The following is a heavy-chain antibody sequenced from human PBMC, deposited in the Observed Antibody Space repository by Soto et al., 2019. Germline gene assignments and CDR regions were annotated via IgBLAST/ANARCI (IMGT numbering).Heavy chain of an antibody. CDR3: AKDYGGNPDAY. CDR1: GFTFSSYG. V-gene: IGHV3-30*18. CDR2: ISYDGSNK. D-gene: IGHD4-17*01. J-gene: IGHJ4*02. Sequence: GVSLRLSCAASGFTFSSYGRHWIRQAPGKGLEWVAVISYDGSNKYYADSVKGRFTISRDNSKNTLYLQMNSLRAEDTAVYYCAKDYGGNPDAYWGQGTLVTV.